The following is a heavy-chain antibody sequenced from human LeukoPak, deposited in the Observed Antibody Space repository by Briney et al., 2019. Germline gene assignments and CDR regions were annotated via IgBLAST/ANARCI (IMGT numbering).Heavy chain of an antibody. CDR3: ARGSKWLLAFDI. D-gene: IGHD5-12*01. Sequence: ASVKVSCKASGYTFTSYDINWVRQATGQGLEWMGWMNPNSGNTGYAQKFQGRVTMTRNTSISTAYMELSSLRSEDTAVYYCARGSKWLLAFDIWGQGTMVTVSS. V-gene: IGHV1-8*01. CDR1: GYTFTSYD. J-gene: IGHJ3*02. CDR2: MNPNSGNT.